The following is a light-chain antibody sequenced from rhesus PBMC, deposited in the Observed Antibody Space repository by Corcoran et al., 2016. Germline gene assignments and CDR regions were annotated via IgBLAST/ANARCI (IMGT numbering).Light chain of an antibody. CDR2: KAS. Sequence: DIQMTQSPSSLSASVGDRVTITCRASENVNNYLNWYQKKPGKAPKLLIYKASTLQSGVPPKFSGSGSGTDYTFTITSLQPEDVATYYCQHGYGYGTPYSFGQGTKVEIK. CDR3: QHGYGYGTPYS. V-gene: IGKV1-74*01. CDR1: ENVNNY. J-gene: IGKJ2*01.